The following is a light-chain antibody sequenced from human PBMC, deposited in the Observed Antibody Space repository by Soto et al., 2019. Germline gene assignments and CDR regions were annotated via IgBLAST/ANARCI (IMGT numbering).Light chain of an antibody. CDR1: QSVSSSY. J-gene: IGKJ5*01. Sequence: EIVLTQSPGTLSLSPGERATLTCRASQSVSSSYLAWYQQKPGQAPRLLIYDASSRATGIPDRFSGSGSGTDFTLTISRLEPEDCAMYYCQQYGSSSIPFGQGTLLEIK. CDR3: QQYGSSSIP. V-gene: IGKV3-20*01. CDR2: DAS.